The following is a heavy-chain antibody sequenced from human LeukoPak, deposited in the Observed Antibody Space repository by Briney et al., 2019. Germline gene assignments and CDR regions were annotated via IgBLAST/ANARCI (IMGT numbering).Heavy chain of an antibody. CDR1: GYTFTSNY. CDR3: ARERFYSSGSKSNRVDY. J-gene: IGHJ4*02. CDR2: ISPSGGST. Sequence: EASVKVSCKAFGYTFTSNYMHWVRQAPGQGPEWMGVISPSGGSTTYAQKFQGRVTMTRDTAINTAHMELSRLRSDDTAVYYCARERFYSSGSKSNRVDYWGQGTLVTVSS. V-gene: IGHV1-46*01. D-gene: IGHD6-19*01.